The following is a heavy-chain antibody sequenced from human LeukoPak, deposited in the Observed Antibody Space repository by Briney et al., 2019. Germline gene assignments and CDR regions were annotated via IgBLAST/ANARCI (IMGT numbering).Heavy chain of an antibody. CDR3: XRAWVVRATGGWFDP. Sequence: PSQTLSLTCAVSGGSISSGGYSWSWIRQPPGKGLEWIGYIYHSGSTYYNPSLKSRVTISVDRSKNQFSLKLSSVTAADTAVYXXXRAWVVRATGGWFDPWGQGTLVTVSS. J-gene: IGHJ5*02. CDR2: IYHSGST. V-gene: IGHV4-30-2*01. CDR1: GGSISSGGYS. D-gene: IGHD3-10*01.